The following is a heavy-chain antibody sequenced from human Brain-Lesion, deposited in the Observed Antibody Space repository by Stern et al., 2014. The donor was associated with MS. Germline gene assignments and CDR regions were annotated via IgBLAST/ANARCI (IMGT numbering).Heavy chain of an antibody. D-gene: IGHD3-22*01. CDR1: GDSISSGDNY. V-gene: IGHV4-30-4*01. J-gene: IGHJ4*02. CDR2: IYYIGST. CDR3: ARGESSRYYYYFDD. Sequence: VQLVESGPGLVKPSQTLSLTCNVSGDSISSGDNYWSWIRPSPGKGLEWSGYIYYIGSTFYNPSLKSRVSISVDASQTQFSLSLSSVTAADTAVYYCARGESSRYYYYFDDWGQGTLVTVSS.